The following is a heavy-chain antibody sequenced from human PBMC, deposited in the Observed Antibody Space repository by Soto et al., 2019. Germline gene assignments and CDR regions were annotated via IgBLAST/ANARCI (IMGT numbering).Heavy chain of an antibody. Sequence: ASVKVSCKTAAYTFTSYYINWVRQATGQGLEGMGGRNPNSGNTCYSQKFQARVTITRNTSISTAYMALSSLRSEDTAVYYCATAPSGWYGMDIWGQGTTVTVSS. CDR2: RNPNSGNT. V-gene: IGHV1-8*01. J-gene: IGHJ6*02. CDR3: ATAPSGWYGMDI. CDR1: AYTFTSYY. D-gene: IGHD6-19*01.